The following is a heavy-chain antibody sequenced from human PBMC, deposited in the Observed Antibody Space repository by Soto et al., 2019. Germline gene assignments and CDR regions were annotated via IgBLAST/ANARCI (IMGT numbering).Heavy chain of an antibody. V-gene: IGHV4-39*01. CDR3: ARRSGRSSSWSSPRYYFDY. CDR2: IYYSGST. J-gene: IGHJ4*02. Sequence: SETLSLTCTVSGGSISSSSYYWGWIRQPPGKGLEWIGSIYYSGSTYYNPSLKSRVTISVDTSKNQFSLTLSSVTAADTAVYYCARRSGRSSSWSSPRYYFDYWGQGTLVTVSS. D-gene: IGHD6-13*01. CDR1: GGSISSSSYY.